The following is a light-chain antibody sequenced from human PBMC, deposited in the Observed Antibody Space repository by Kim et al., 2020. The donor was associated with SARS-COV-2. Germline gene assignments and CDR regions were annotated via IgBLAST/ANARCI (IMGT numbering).Light chain of an antibody. Sequence: ETVLTQSPGTLSLSPGERATLSCRASQSVSSNYLAWYQQKPGQAPRLLIHGASSRAIGIPDRFSGSGSGTDFTLTISRVEPGDFAVYYCQQYGSSPYTFGQGTKLEI. CDR1: QSVSSNY. CDR2: GAS. V-gene: IGKV3-20*01. CDR3: QQYGSSPYT. J-gene: IGKJ2*01.